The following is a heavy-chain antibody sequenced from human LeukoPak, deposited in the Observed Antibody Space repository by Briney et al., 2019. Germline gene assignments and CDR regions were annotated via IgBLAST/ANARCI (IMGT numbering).Heavy chain of an antibody. J-gene: IGHJ4*02. V-gene: IGHV3-30*18. Sequence: GGSLRLSCAVSGFTFSSYGMHWVRQAPGKGLEWVAVISYDGSNKYYADSVKGRFTISRDNSKNTLYLQMNSLRAEDTAVYYCAKDLLSGYSYGHYWGQGTLVTVSS. CDR2: ISYDGSNK. CDR1: GFTFSSYG. CDR3: AKDLLSGYSYGHY. D-gene: IGHD5-18*01.